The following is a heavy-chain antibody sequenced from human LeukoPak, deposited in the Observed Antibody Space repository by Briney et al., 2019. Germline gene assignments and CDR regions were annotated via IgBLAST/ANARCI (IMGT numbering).Heavy chain of an antibody. CDR1: GGSISSGGYY. J-gene: IGHJ4*02. V-gene: IGHV4-31*03. Sequence: SQTLSLTCTVSGGSISSGGYYWSWIRQHPGKGLEWIGYIYYSGSTYYNPSLKSRVTISVDTSKKQFSLKLSSVTAADTAVYYCARRVYYYDSSGYPVGYFDYWGQGTLVTVSS. CDR2: IYYSGST. D-gene: IGHD3-22*01. CDR3: ARRVYYYDSSGYPVGYFDY.